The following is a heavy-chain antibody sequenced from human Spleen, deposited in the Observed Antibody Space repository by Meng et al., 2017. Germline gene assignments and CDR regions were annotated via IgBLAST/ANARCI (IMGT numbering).Heavy chain of an antibody. CDR2: IRSKANSYAT. CDR3: TSPYGDYVMDAFDI. D-gene: IGHD4-17*01. Sequence: GESLKISCAASGFTFSNAWMTWVRQAPGKGLEWVGRIRSKANSYATAYAASVKGRFTISRDDSKNTAYLQMNSLKTEDTAVYYCTSPYGDYVMDAFDIWGQGTMVTVSS. V-gene: IGHV3-73*01. CDR1: GFTFSNAW. J-gene: IGHJ3*02.